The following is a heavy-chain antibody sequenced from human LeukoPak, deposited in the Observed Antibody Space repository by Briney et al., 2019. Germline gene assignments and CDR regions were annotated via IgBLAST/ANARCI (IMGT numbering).Heavy chain of an antibody. J-gene: IGHJ3*02. CDR2: INHSGST. CDR3: ARALMSYYYDSSGRTDAFDI. CDR1: GGSFSGYY. D-gene: IGHD3-22*01. V-gene: IGHV4-34*01. Sequence: PSETLSLTCAVYGGSFSGYYWSWIRQPPGKGLEWIGEINHSGSTNYNPSLKGRVTISVDTSKNQFSLKLSSVTAADTAVYYCARALMSYYYDSSGRTDAFDIWGQGTMVTVSS.